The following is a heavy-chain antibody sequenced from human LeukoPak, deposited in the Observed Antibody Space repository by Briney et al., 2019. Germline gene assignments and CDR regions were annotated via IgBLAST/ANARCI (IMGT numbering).Heavy chain of an antibody. Sequence: SETLSPTCTVSGGSISSSSYYWGWIRQPPGKGLEWIGSIYYSGSTYYNPSLKSRVTISVDTSKNQFSLKLSSVTAADTAVYYCFSRGMVRDFDYWGQGTLVTVSS. CDR3: FSRGMVRDFDY. D-gene: IGHD3-10*01. CDR1: GGSISSSSYY. V-gene: IGHV4-39*01. CDR2: IYYSGST. J-gene: IGHJ4*02.